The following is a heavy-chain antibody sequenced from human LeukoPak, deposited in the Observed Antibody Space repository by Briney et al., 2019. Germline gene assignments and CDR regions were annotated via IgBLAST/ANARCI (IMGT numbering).Heavy chain of an antibody. CDR3: VRGQLALFGWFDP. D-gene: IGHD6-13*01. Sequence: SETLSLTCTVSGDSISSSNYYWGWIRQPPGKDLEWIVSIFYSGSTYYTPSLKSRLTISVDTSKNQFSLKLSSVTAADTAVYYCVRGQLALFGWFDPWGQGTLVTVSS. V-gene: IGHV4-39*01. CDR2: IFYSGST. J-gene: IGHJ5*02. CDR1: GDSISSSNYY.